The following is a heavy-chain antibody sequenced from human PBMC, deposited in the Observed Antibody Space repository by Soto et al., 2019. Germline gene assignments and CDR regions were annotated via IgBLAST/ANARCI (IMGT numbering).Heavy chain of an antibody. CDR1: GFTFSSYS. V-gene: IGHV3-21*01. Sequence: EVQLVESGGGLVKPGGSLRLSCAASGFTFSSYSMNWVRQAPGKGLEWVSSISSSSSYIYYADSVKGRFTISRDNAKNXXYLQMISLSAEDTAVYYGGRLGGAMVRGVMSYPHYWGQGTLVTVSS. J-gene: IGHJ4*02. CDR2: ISSSSSYI. CDR3: GRLGGAMVRGVMSYPHY. D-gene: IGHD3-10*01.